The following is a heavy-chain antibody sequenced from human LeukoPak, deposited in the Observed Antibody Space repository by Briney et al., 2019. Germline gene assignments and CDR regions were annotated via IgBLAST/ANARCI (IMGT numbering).Heavy chain of an antibody. CDR1: GYTLTELS. V-gene: IGHV1-24*01. CDR3: ATDASLITGTTAYYYYGMDV. Sequence: ASVTVSCKVSGYTLTELSMHWVRQAPGKGLEWMGGFDPEDGETIYAQKFQGRVTMTEDTSTDTAYMELSSLRSEDTAVYYCATDASLITGTTAYYYYGMDVWGQGTTVTVSS. J-gene: IGHJ6*02. CDR2: FDPEDGET. D-gene: IGHD1-7*01.